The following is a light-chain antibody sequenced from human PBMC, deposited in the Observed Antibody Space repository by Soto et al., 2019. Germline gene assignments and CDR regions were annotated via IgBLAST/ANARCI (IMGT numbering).Light chain of an antibody. J-gene: IGKJ4*01. V-gene: IGKV1-27*01. Sequence: DIQVTQSPSSLSASVGARVTIICRGSQAISISLAWYQQKPGKVPKLLIYAASTLRSGVPSRFSGSGSGTDFTLTISGLQPEDVASYYCQKYNSAPLTFGGGT. CDR2: AAS. CDR1: QAISIS. CDR3: QKYNSAPLT.